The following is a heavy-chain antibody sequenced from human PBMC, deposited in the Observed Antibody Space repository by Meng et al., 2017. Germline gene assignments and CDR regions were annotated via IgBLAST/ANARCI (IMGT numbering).Heavy chain of an antibody. D-gene: IGHD3-22*01. Sequence: GQLVQAGAGVKKPGASVKVSCKASCYTFTSDGISWVRQAPGKGLEWMGWISAYNGNTNYTQKLQGRVTMTTDTSTSTAYMELRSLRSDDTAVYYCARVSHTYYYDSSGYYPSDYWGQGTLVTVSS. V-gene: IGHV1-18*01. CDR1: CYTFTSDG. CDR3: ARVSHTYYYDSSGYYPSDY. CDR2: ISAYNGNT. J-gene: IGHJ4*02.